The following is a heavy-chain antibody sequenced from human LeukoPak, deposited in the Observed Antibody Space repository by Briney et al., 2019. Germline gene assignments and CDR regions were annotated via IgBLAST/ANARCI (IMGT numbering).Heavy chain of an antibody. J-gene: IGHJ4*02. CDR2: ISGSGGST. CDR1: GFTSSSYA. D-gene: IGHD2-2*01. Sequence: GGSLRLSCAASGFTSSSYAMSRVRQAPGKGLEWVSAISGSGGSTYYADSVKGRFTISRDNSKNTLYLQMNSLRAEDTAVYCCAKAADRGTFDYWGQGTLVTVSS. V-gene: IGHV3-23*01. CDR3: AKAADRGTFDY.